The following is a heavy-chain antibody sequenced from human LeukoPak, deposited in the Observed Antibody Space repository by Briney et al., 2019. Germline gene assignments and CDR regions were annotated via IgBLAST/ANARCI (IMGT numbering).Heavy chain of an antibody. CDR2: INSDGSST. CDR3: ARSMVRGVIDAAGFTVPPTPGDY. J-gene: IGHJ4*02. CDR1: GFTFSSYW. Sequence: PGGSLRLSCAASGFTFSSYWMHWVRQAPGKGLVWVSRINSDGSSTSYADSVKGRFTISRDNAKNTLYLQMNSLRAEDTAVYYCARSMVRGVIDAAGFTVPPTPGDYWGQGTLVTVSS. D-gene: IGHD3-10*01. V-gene: IGHV3-74*01.